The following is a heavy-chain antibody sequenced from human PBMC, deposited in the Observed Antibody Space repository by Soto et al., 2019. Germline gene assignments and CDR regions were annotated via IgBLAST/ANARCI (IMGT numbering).Heavy chain of an antibody. CDR1: GFTFSSYW. J-gene: IGHJ6*03. CDR3: ARFGRRDNWNPYYYYYMDV. CDR2: IKQDGSEK. D-gene: IGHD1-20*01. Sequence: PGGSLRLSCAASGFTFSSYWMSWVGQAPGKGLEWVANIKQDGSEKYYVDSVKGRFTISRDNAKNSLYLQMNSLRAEDTAVYYCARFGRRDNWNPYYYYYMDVWGKGTTVTVSS. V-gene: IGHV3-7*01.